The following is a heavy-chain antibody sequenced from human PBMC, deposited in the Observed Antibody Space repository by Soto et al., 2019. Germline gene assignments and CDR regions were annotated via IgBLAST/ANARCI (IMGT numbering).Heavy chain of an antibody. CDR2: INTGNGNR. J-gene: IGHJ6*02. V-gene: IGHV1-3*04. Sequence: VKVSCKASGYTFSSHAMASVRQAPGQSLEWMGWINTGNGNRKYSQKFQGRVTITSDTSANTSYMELSSLRSEDTAVYYCARGERVYYCYYGMDVWGQGTTVPVSS. CDR1: GYTFSSHA. CDR3: ARGERVYYCYYGMDV. D-gene: IGHD6-13*01.